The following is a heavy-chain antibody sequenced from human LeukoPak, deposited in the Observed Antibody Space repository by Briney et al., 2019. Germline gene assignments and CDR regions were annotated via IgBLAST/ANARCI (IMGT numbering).Heavy chain of an antibody. D-gene: IGHD2-2*01. Sequence: TLSLTCTVSGGSINSGGYYWSWIRQHPGKGLEWIGYIYYSGSTYYNPSLKSRVTISVDTSKNQFSLKLSSVTAADTAVYYCAREHCSSTSCYGYYYYGMDFWGQGTTVTVSS. CDR3: AREHCSSTSCYGYYYYGMDF. J-gene: IGHJ6*02. V-gene: IGHV4-31*03. CDR1: GGSINSGGYY. CDR2: IYYSGST.